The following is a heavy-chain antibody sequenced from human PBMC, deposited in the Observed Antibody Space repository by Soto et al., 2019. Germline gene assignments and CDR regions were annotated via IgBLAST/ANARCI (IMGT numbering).Heavy chain of an antibody. CDR2: IYTSGST. CDR3: ARDPGIVVVTAAEYYYYGMDG. V-gene: IGHV4-4*07. J-gene: IGHJ6*02. Sequence: SETLSLTCTVSGGSISSYYWGWIRQPAGKGLEWIGRIYTSGSTNYNPSLKSRVTMSVDTSKNQFSLKLSSVTAADTAVYYCARDPGIVVVTAAEYYYYGMDGWGQGTTVTVS. D-gene: IGHD2-2*01. CDR1: GGSISSYY.